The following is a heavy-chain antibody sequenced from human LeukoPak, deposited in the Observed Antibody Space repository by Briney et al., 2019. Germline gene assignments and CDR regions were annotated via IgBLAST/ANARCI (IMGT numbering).Heavy chain of an antibody. D-gene: IGHD2-8*01. CDR2: IFTIGST. CDR3: ARDRRYCTNGVCLNWFDP. CDR1: GGSISSYY. Sequence: SETLSLTCSVSGGSISSYYWSWIRQPAGKGLEWIGRIFTIGSTNYNPSLKSRVTISVDTSKNQFSLKLSSVTAADTAVYYCARDRRYCTNGVCLNWFDPWGQGTLVTVSS. J-gene: IGHJ5*02. V-gene: IGHV4-4*07.